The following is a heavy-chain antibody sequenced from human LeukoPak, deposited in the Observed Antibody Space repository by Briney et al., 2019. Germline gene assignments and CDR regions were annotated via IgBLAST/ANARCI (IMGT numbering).Heavy chain of an antibody. CDR1: GFTFSNYA. Sequence: PGGSLRLSCAASGFTFSNYAMSWVRQAPGKGLEWVSAISGSGGSTYYADSVEGRFTISRDNSKNTLYLQMNSLRAEDTAVYYCAKFVLGYYDSSGYWIDYWGQGTLVTVSS. J-gene: IGHJ4*02. CDR3: AKFVLGYYDSSGYWIDY. CDR2: ISGSGGST. D-gene: IGHD3-22*01. V-gene: IGHV3-23*01.